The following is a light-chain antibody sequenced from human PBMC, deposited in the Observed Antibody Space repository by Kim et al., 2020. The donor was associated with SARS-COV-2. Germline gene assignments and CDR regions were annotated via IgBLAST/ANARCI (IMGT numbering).Light chain of an antibody. CDR2: DVS. CDR1: QSISGY. V-gene: IGKV3-11*01. Sequence: LSPGERATLACRASQSISGYLAWFQQKPGQAPRLLIYDVSNRATGIPARFSGGGSGTDFTLTISSLEPEDFALYYCQHHSSWPLTFGGGTKVDIK. J-gene: IGKJ4*01. CDR3: QHHSSWPLT.